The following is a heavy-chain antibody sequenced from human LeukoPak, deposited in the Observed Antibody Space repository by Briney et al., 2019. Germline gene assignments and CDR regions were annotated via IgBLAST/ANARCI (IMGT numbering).Heavy chain of an antibody. CDR2: ISSSGSSI. V-gene: IGHV3-48*03. J-gene: IGHJ4*02. CDR3: ARPSSLELPYYFDY. CDR1: GFTFSSYE. D-gene: IGHD1-7*01. Sequence: GGSLRLSCAASGFTFSSYEMNWVRQAPGKGLEWVSYISSSGSSIYYADSVKGRFTISRDNAKNSLYPQMNSLRAEDTAVYYCARPSSLELPYYFDYWGQGTLVTVSS.